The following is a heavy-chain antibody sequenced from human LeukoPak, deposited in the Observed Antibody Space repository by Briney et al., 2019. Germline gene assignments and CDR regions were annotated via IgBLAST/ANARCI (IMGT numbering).Heavy chain of an antibody. CDR2: IYYSGST. J-gene: IGHJ4*02. V-gene: IGHV4-59*08. CDR1: DGSINGYY. Sequence: KPSETLSLTCTVSDGSINGYYWSWIRQPPGKGLEWIGYIYYSGSTNYNPSLRSRLTISVDTSKNQFSLKLSFVTAADTAVYYCARHLGRGFDYWGQGILVTVSS. CDR3: ARHLGRGFDY.